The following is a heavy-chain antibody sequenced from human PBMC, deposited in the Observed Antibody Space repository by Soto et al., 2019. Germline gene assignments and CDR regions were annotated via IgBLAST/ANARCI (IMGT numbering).Heavy chain of an antibody. D-gene: IGHD2-2*01. V-gene: IGHV4-34*01. CDR2: INHSGST. J-gene: IGHJ6*02. CDR1: GGSFSGYY. Sequence: PSETLSLACAVYGGSFSGYYWSWIRQPPGKGLEWIGEINHSGSTNYNPSLKSRVTISVDTSKNQFSLKLSSVTAADTAVYYCARAGRIYCSSTSCSRGRYYGMDVWGQGTTVTVSS. CDR3: ARAGRIYCSSTSCSRGRYYGMDV.